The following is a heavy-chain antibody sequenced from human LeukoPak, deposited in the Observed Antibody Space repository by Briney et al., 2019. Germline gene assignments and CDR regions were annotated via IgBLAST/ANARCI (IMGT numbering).Heavy chain of an antibody. CDR3: ARRGSNSNHYYFDY. CDR2: IYYSGST. J-gene: IGHJ4*02. D-gene: IGHD2/OR15-2a*01. CDR1: GGSISSSDYY. Sequence: PSETLSLTCAVSGGSISSSDYYWGWIRQPPGKGLEWIGTIYYSGSTYYNPSLKSRDTISVDTSKNQFSLKLSSVTAADTAVYYCARRGSNSNHYYFDYWGQGTLVTVSS. V-gene: IGHV4-39*01.